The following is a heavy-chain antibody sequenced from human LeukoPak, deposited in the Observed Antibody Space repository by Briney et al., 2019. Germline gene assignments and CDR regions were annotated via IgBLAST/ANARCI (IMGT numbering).Heavy chain of an antibody. CDR1: GFTFSSYA. Sequence: GGSLRLSCAASGFTFSSYAMHWVRQAPGKGLEWVAVISYDGSNKYYADSVKGRFTISRDNSKNTLNLQMNSLRAEDTAVYYCAREEATVAGTPFDYWGQGTLVTVSS. D-gene: IGHD6-19*01. CDR2: ISYDGSNK. J-gene: IGHJ4*02. CDR3: AREEATVAGTPFDY. V-gene: IGHV3-30*04.